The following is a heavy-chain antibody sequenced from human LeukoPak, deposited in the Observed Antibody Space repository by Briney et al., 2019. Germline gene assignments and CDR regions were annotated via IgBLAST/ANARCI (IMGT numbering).Heavy chain of an antibody. V-gene: IGHV1-2*02. CDR3: AREVPRKAARTHAFDI. D-gene: IGHD6-6*01. CDR1: GYTFTGYY. J-gene: IGHJ3*02. Sequence: GASVKVSCKASGYTFTGYYVHWVRQAPGQGLEWMGWINPNSGGTNYAQKFQGRVTMTRDTSISTAYMELSRLRSDDTAVYYCAREVPRKAARTHAFDIWGQGTMVTVSS. CDR2: INPNSGGT.